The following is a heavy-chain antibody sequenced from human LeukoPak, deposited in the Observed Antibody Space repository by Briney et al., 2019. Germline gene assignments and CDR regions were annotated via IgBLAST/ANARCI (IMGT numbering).Heavy chain of an antibody. Sequence: GMSLRLSCAASGVTLSPYGMHWVRQAPGKGLEWVAVISYEGGTQHYADSVKGRFIISRDNHRNTLYLQMNIMRTEHTAVYYCAKEGTPQVSTWYDLWGQGTQVIVSS. J-gene: IGHJ5*02. CDR2: ISYEGGTQ. CDR3: AKEGTPQVSTWYDL. CDR1: GVTLSPYG. V-gene: IGHV3-30*18. D-gene: IGHD3-10*01.